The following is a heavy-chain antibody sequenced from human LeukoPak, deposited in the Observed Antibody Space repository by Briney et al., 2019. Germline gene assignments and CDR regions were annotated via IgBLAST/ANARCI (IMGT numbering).Heavy chain of an antibody. CDR1: GGSISSYY. CDR2: IYYSGST. D-gene: IGHD5-18*01. CDR3: ARAEFGYSYGHFDY. Sequence: ASETLSLTCTVSGGSISSYYWNWIRQPPGKGLEWIGYIYYSGSTNYEPSLKSRVTISVDTSKKQVSLKLSSVTAADTAVYYCARAEFGYSYGHFDYWGQGTLVTVSS. J-gene: IGHJ4*02. V-gene: IGHV4-59*08.